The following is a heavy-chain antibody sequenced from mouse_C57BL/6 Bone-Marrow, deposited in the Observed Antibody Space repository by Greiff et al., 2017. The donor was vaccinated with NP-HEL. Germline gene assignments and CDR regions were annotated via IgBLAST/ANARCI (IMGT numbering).Heavy chain of an antibody. Sequence: VQLQQSGPELVKPGASVKIPCKASGYTFTDYNMDWVKQSHGKSLEWIGDINPNNGGTIYNQKFKGKATLTVDKSSSTAYMELRSLTSEDTAVYYCARRELGPYYAMDYWGQGTSVTVSS. D-gene: IGHD4-1*01. J-gene: IGHJ4*01. CDR1: GYTFTDYN. CDR2: INPNNGGT. V-gene: IGHV1-18*01. CDR3: ARRELGPYYAMDY.